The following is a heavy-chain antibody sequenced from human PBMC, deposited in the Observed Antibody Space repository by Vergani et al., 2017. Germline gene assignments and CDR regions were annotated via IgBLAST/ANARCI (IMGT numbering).Heavy chain of an antibody. CDR1: GFTFSSYS. V-gene: IGHV3-48*04. J-gene: IGHJ4*02. D-gene: IGHD3-9*01. CDR3: ARDRDLLYYDILTGYYRYFDY. CDR2: ISSSSSTI. Sequence: EVQLVESGGGLVQPGGSLRLSCAASGFTFSSYSMNWVRQAPGKGLEWVSYISSSSSTIYYADSVKGRFTISRDNDKNSLYLQMNSLRAEDTAVYYCARDRDLLYYDILTGYYRYFDYWGQGTLVTVSS.